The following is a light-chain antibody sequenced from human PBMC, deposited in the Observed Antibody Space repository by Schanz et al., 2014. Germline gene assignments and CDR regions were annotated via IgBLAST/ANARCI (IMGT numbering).Light chain of an antibody. J-gene: IGKJ1*01. CDR2: GAS. CDR1: QGVSSN. V-gene: IGKV3-15*01. CDR3: QQYNNWPPWT. Sequence: EIVLTQSPATLSLSPGERATLSCRASQGVSSNLAWYQQKPGQAPRLLMYGASTRASGIPARFSGSGSGREFTLTISSLQSEDFAVYFCQQYNNWPPWTFGQGTKVEIK.